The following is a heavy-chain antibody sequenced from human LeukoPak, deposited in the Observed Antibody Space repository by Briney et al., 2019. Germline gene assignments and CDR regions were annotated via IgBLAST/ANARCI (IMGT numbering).Heavy chain of an antibody. Sequence: ASVKVSCKASGDTFSSYAISWVRQAPGQGLEWMGGIIPIFGTANYAQKFQGRVTITTDESTSTAYMELSSLRSEDTAVYYCAIHSSGWGRVYWGQGTLVTVSS. CDR2: IIPIFGTA. V-gene: IGHV1-69*05. J-gene: IGHJ4*02. CDR3: AIHSSGWGRVY. CDR1: GDTFSSYA. D-gene: IGHD6-19*01.